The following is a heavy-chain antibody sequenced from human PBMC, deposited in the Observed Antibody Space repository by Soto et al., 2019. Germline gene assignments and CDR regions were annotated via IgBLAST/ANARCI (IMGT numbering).Heavy chain of an antibody. CDR1: GFTFSSYW. D-gene: IGHD3-10*01. CDR2: IKQDGGEK. V-gene: IGHV3-7*03. Sequence: GGSLRLSSAPSGFTFSSYWISWVRQAPGKGLEWVANIKQDGGEKYYVDSVKGRFTISRDNAKNSLYLQMNSLRAEDTAVYYCARGRMVRGTLTGYFDYWGQGTLVTVSS. CDR3: ARGRMVRGTLTGYFDY. J-gene: IGHJ4*02.